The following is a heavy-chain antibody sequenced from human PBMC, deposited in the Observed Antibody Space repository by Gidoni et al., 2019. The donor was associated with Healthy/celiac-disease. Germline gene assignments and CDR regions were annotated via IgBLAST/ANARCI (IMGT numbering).Heavy chain of an antibody. CDR3: AKWGRLAGFDY. V-gene: IGHV3-30*18. J-gene: IGHJ4*02. CDR2: ISYDGSNK. D-gene: IGHD3-16*01. CDR1: GFTFSSYG. Sequence: QVQLVESGGGVVQPGRSLRPASAASGFTFSSYGMHWVRQAPGKGLEWVAVISYDGSNKYYADSVKGRFTISRDNSKNTLYLQMNSLRAEDTAVYYCAKWGRLAGFDYWGQGTLVTVSS.